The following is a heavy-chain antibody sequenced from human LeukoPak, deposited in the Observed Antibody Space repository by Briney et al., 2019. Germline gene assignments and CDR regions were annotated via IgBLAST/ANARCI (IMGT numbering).Heavy chain of an antibody. CDR2: INPNSGGT. CDR3: ARGGISCCYTYGDY. V-gene: IGHV1-2*04. Sequence: HWASVKVSCKASGYTFTGYYMHWVRQAPGQGLEWMGWINPNSGGTNYAQKFQGWVTMTRDTSISTAYMELSRLRSDDTAVYYCARGGISCCYTYGDYWGQGTLVTVSS. J-gene: IGHJ4*02. D-gene: IGHD2-2*02. CDR1: GYTFTGYY.